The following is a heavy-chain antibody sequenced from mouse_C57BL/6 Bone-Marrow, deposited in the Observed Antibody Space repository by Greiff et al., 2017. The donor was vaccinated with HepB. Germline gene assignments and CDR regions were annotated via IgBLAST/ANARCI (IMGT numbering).Heavy chain of an antibody. CDR3: ARTPLFITTVVEGY. D-gene: IGHD1-1*01. V-gene: IGHV1-81*01. CDR1: GYTFTSYG. J-gene: IGHJ2*01. CDR2: IYPRSGNT. Sequence: VQRVESGAELARPGASVKLSCKASGYTFTSYGISWVKQRTGQGLEWIGEIYPRSGNTYYNEKFKGKATLTADKSSSTAYMELRSLTSEDSAVYFCARTPLFITTVVEGYWGQGTTLTVSS.